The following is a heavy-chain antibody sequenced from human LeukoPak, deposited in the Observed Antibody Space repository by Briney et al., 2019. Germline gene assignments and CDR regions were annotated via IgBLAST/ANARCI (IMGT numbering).Heavy chain of an antibody. V-gene: IGHV4-34*01. J-gene: IGHJ4*02. CDR1: GGSFSGYY. CDR3: ARCSSSWYTFDY. Sequence: PSETLSLTCAVYGGSFSGYYWSWIRQPPGKGLEWIGEINHSGSTNYNPSLKSRVTISVDKSKNQFSLKLSSVTAADTAVYYCARCSSSWYTFDYWGQGTLVTVSS. D-gene: IGHD6-13*01. CDR2: INHSGST.